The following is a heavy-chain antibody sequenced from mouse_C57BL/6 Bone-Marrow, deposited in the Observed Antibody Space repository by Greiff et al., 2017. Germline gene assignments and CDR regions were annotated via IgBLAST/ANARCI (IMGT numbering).Heavy chain of an antibody. CDR2: ISSGGSYT. CDR3: ARQGYSNYVRAMDY. V-gene: IGHV5-6*01. J-gene: IGHJ4*01. D-gene: IGHD2-5*01. CDR1: GFTFSSYG. Sequence: EVQLVESGGDLVKPGGSLKLSCAASGFTFSSYGMSWVRQTPDKRLEWVATISSGGSYTYYPDSVKGRFTISRDNAKNTLYLQMSSLKSEDTAMYYCARQGYSNYVRAMDYWGQGTSVTVSS.